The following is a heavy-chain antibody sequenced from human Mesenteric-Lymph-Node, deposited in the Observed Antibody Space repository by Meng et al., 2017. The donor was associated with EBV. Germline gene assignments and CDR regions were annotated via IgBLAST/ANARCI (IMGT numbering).Heavy chain of an antibody. J-gene: IGHJ4*02. V-gene: IGHV1-18*01. CDR2: ISAYNGNT. CDR3: ARSRYCNGGTCYYSALFDY. D-gene: IGHD2-15*01. CDR1: GGTFSSYG. Sequence: QQPQSRAEVKKPGSLVKVSCKASGGTFSSYGSSWVRQAPGQGLEWMGWISAYNGNTNYAQKFEGRVTMTTDTSTSTAYMELRSLRSDDTAVYYCARSRYCNGGTCYYSALFDYWGQGTLVTVSS.